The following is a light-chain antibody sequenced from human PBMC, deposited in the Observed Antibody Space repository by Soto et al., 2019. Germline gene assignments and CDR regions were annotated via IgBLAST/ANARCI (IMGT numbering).Light chain of an antibody. CDR2: GAS. Sequence: DIQMTQSPSSLSASVGDRVTITCRASHDIRKYLAWYQQKAGKIPQVLIYGASTLQSGVPSRFSGSGSGTDFSLTITNLQREDAATYYCQMCDSAHALTFGGRTKVEIK. CDR1: HDIRKY. CDR3: QMCDSAHALT. V-gene: IGKV1-27*01. J-gene: IGKJ4*01.